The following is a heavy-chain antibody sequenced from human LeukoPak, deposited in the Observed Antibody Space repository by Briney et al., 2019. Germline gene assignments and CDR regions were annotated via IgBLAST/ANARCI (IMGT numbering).Heavy chain of an antibody. D-gene: IGHD3-3*01. Sequence: GGSLRLSCSASGLTFSTYVMHWVRQAPGKGLEWVSVISGSGGTTYYADSVKGRFSISRDNSKKALYLQMNSLRAEDTAVYYCAGPLAYHDFWSGYYYWGQGTLVTVSS. CDR2: ISGSGGTT. J-gene: IGHJ4*02. CDR3: AGPLAYHDFWSGYYY. V-gene: IGHV3-23*01. CDR1: GLTFSTYV.